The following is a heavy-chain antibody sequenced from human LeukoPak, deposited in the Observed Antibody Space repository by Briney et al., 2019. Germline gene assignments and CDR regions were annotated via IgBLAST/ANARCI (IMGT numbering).Heavy chain of an antibody. CDR2: ISWNSGSI. V-gene: IGHV3-9*01. CDR3: AKDYYGSGSYSGYFRH. Sequence: GGSLRLSCAASGFTFDDYGMHWVRHAPGKGLEWVSGISWNSGSIGYADSVKGRFTISRDNAKNSLYLQMNSLRAEDTALYYCAKDYYGSGSYSGYFRHWGQGTLVTVSS. D-gene: IGHD3-10*01. J-gene: IGHJ1*01. CDR1: GFTFDDYG.